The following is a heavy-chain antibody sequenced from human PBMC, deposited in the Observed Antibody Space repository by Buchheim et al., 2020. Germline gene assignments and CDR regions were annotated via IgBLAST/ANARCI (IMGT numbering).Heavy chain of an antibody. J-gene: IGHJ6*02. V-gene: IGHV4-61*02. CDR3: ARVRRVYDILTGNYYYYGMDV. D-gene: IGHD3-9*01. CDR2: IYTSGST. CDR1: GGSISSGSYY. Sequence: QVQLQESGPGLVKPSQTLSLTCTVSGGSISSGSYYWSWIRQPAGKGLEWIGRIYTSGSTNYNPSLKSRVTISVDTSKNQFSLKLSSVTAADTAVYYCARVRRVYDILTGNYYYYGMDVWGQGTT.